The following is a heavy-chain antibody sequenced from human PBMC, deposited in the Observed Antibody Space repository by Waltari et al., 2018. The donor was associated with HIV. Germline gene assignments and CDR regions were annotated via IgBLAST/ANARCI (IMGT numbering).Heavy chain of an antibody. CDR3: ARQHDYGGETSKYYHYYGVDV. V-gene: IGHV4-34*01. J-gene: IGHJ6*02. CDR1: GGSFSGYY. CDR2: INHSGNN. Sequence: QVQLQQWGAGLLKPSETLSLSCAVYGGSFSGYYWTWIRQPPGKGLEWVGEINHSGNNNYNPSLKSRRTISVDTSKNYFSLNLTSVTAADTAVYYCARQHDYGGETSKYYHYYGVDVWGQGTAVTVSS. D-gene: IGHD2-21*01.